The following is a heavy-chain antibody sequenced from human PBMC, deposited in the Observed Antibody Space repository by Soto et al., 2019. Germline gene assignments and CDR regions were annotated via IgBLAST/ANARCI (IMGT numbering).Heavy chain of an antibody. CDR3: ARAVYGGNLFDY. CDR2: IYYSGST. Sequence: SETLSLTCTVSGGSISSYYWSWIRQPPGKGLEWIGYIYYSGSTNYNPSLKSRVTISVDTSKNQFSLKLSSVTAADTAVYYCARAVYGGNLFDYWGQGTLVTVSS. D-gene: IGHD4-17*01. CDR1: GGSISSYY. V-gene: IGHV4-59*01. J-gene: IGHJ4*02.